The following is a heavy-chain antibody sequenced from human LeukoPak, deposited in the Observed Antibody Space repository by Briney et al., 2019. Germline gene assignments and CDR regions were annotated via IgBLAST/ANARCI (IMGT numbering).Heavy chain of an antibody. V-gene: IGHV1-46*01. D-gene: IGHD4-17*01. J-gene: IGHJ4*02. CDR3: AREHDYGAPLDY. CDR2: INPSGGST. Sequence: GASVKVSCKVSGYTLTELSMNWVRQAPGQGLEWMGIINPSGGSTSYAQKFQGRVTMTRDMSTSTVYMELSSLRSEDTAVYYCAREHDYGAPLDYWGQGTLVTVSS. CDR1: GYTLTELS.